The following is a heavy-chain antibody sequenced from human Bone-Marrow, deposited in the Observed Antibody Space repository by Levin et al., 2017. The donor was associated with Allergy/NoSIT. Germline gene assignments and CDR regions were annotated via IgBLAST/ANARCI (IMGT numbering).Heavy chain of an antibody. Sequence: GESLKISCKGSGYSFTSYWISWVRQMPGKGLEWMGRIDPSDSYTNYSPSFQGHVTISADKSISTAYLQWSSLKASDTAMYYCARQGDYGSGSYYNSYWGQGTLVTVSS. CDR2: IDPSDSYT. D-gene: IGHD3-10*01. CDR1: GYSFTSYW. V-gene: IGHV5-10-1*01. J-gene: IGHJ4*02. CDR3: ARQGDYGSGSYYNSY.